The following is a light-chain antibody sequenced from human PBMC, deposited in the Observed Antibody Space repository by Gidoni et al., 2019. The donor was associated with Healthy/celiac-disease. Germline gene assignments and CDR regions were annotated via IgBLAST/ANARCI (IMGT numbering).Light chain of an antibody. CDR2: EVS. Sequence: QSALTQPPSASGSPGQPVTISCTGTSSDVGGYNYVTWYQQHPGKAPKLMIYEVSKRPSGVPDRFSGSKSGNTASLTVSGLQAEDAADYYCSSYAGSGHVVFGGGTKLTVL. CDR1: SSDVGGYNY. V-gene: IGLV2-8*01. J-gene: IGLJ2*01. CDR3: SSYAGSGHVV.